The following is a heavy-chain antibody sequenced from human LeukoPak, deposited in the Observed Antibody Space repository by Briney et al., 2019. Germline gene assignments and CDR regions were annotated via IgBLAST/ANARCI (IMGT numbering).Heavy chain of an antibody. V-gene: IGHV3-74*01. Sequence: PGGSLRLSCAASGFTFSNYWMHWVRQAPGKGLVWVSRINSDGSTTSYADAVKGRFTISRDNAKNTLYLQMNGLREEDTAVYYCARSAVTGPGWIDSWGQGTLVTVSS. J-gene: IGHJ5*01. D-gene: IGHD6-19*01. CDR2: INSDGSTT. CDR1: GFTFSNYW. CDR3: ARSAVTGPGWIDS.